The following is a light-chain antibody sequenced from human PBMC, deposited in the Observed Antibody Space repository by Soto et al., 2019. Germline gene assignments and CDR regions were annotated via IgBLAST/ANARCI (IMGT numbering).Light chain of an antibody. J-gene: IGKJ1*01. CDR2: GAS. Sequence: EIVLTQSPGTLSLSPGERPTLSCRASQSVSNNYLAWYHQKPGQAPRLLIYGASNRTTGIPDRFSGSGSGTDFTLTISRLEPEDFAVYYCQQYGSSGTFGQGTKVDIK. CDR1: QSVSNNY. CDR3: QQYGSSGT. V-gene: IGKV3-20*01.